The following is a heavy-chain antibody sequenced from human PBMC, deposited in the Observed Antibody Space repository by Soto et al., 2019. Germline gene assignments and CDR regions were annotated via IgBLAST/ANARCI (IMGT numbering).Heavy chain of an antibody. Sequence: EVQLVESGGGLVKPGESLRLSCVVSGFTFSSYGMNWVRQAPGKGLEWVSSISGSSSYIYYADPVKGRFTISRDNAKNSLYLQMNSLRAEDTAVYYCARETFGPWGQGTLVTVSS. CDR2: ISGSSSYI. V-gene: IGHV3-21*01. J-gene: IGHJ4*02. CDR1: GFTFSSYG. CDR3: ARETFGP. D-gene: IGHD3-3*01.